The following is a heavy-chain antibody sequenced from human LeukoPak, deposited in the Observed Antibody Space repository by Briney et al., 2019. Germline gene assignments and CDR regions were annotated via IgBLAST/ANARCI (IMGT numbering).Heavy chain of an antibody. CDR2: INSDGSST. CDR3: ARELGIAARLFDY. J-gene: IGHJ4*02. Sequence: PGGSLRLSCAASGFTFSSYWMHWVRQAPGKGLVWVPRINSDGSSTSYADSVKGRFTISRDNAKNTLYLQMNSLRAEDTAVYYCARELGIAARLFDYWGQGTLVTVSS. CDR1: GFTFSSYW. V-gene: IGHV3-74*01. D-gene: IGHD6-6*01.